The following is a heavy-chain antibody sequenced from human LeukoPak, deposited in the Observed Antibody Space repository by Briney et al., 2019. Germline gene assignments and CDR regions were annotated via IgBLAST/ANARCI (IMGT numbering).Heavy chain of an antibody. V-gene: IGHV4-34*01. CDR3: APARIYSSGSGLSFWFDP. J-gene: IGHJ5*02. CDR2: INHSGST. CDR1: GGSFSGYY. D-gene: IGHD6-19*01. Sequence: SETLSLTCAVYGGSFSGYYWSWIRQPPGKGLGWVGEINHSGSTNYNPSLKSRVTISVDTSKNQFSLKLSSVTAADTAVYYCAPARIYSSGSGLSFWFDPWGQGTLVTVSS.